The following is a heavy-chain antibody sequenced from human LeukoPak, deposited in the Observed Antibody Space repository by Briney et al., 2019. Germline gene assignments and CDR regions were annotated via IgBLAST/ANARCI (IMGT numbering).Heavy chain of an antibody. V-gene: IGHV5-51*01. J-gene: IGHJ6*02. Sequence: GESLKISCKGSGYSFTGYWIGWVRQLPGKGLEWMGIIYPGDSDTRYSPSFQGQVTISADKSISTAYLQWSSLKASDTAMYYCARSIGYCSGGSCYGYYYGMDVWGQGTTVTVSS. CDR2: IYPGDSDT. CDR3: ARSIGYCSGGSCYGYYYGMDV. CDR1: GYSFTGYW. D-gene: IGHD2-15*01.